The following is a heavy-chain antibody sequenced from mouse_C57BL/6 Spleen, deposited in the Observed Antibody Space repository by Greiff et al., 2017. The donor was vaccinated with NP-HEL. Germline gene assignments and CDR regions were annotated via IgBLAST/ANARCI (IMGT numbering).Heavy chain of an antibody. Sequence: VKLVESGAELARPGASVKLSCKASGYTFTSYGISWVKQRTGQGLEWIGEIYPRSGNTYYNEKFKGKATLTADKSSSTAYMELRSLTSEDSAVYFCARRDYYGHFDYWGQGTTLTVSS. CDR2: IYPRSGNT. J-gene: IGHJ2*01. D-gene: IGHD1-2*01. CDR3: ARRDYYGHFDY. V-gene: IGHV1-81*01. CDR1: GYTFTSYG.